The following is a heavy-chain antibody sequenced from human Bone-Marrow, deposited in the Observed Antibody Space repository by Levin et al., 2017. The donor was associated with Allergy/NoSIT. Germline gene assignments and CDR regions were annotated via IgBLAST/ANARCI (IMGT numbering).Heavy chain of an antibody. Sequence: PGESLKISCKDSGYTFLSNWIGWVRQMPGKGLEWMGIIYPADSNTKYSPSFQGQVTISVDKSINTAYLQWSSLKASDTAMYYCARWGGYAGFGIRNYYEAVLDHWGQGTRVTVSS. CDR2: IYPADSNT. CDR3: ARWGGYAGFGIRNYYEAVLDH. D-gene: IGHD3-16*01. V-gene: IGHV5-51*01. J-gene: IGHJ4*02. CDR1: GYTFLSNW.